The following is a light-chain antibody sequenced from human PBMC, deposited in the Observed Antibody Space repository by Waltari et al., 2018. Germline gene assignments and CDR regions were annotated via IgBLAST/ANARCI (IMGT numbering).Light chain of an antibody. V-gene: IGLV3-1*01. CDR2: ARD. J-gene: IGLJ2*01. CDR1: NLGNKY. Sequence: SYDLTQPPSVSVSPGQTVTISCSGHNLGNKYVSWYQQKAGQAPLLVVYARDRRPSGIAERLSGSNSDTTATLTISGTQAIDEADYYCQTWDSSLVVFGGGTKLTVL. CDR3: QTWDSSLVV.